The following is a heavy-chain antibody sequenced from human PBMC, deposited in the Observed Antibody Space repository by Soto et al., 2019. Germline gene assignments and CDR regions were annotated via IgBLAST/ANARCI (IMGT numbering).Heavy chain of an antibody. V-gene: IGHV3-23*01. CDR1: GFTFSSYA. Sequence: PGGSRRLSCAASGFTFSSYAMSWVRQAPGKGLEWVSAISGSGGSTYYADSVKGRFTISRDNSKNTLYLQMNSLRAEDTAVYYCAKGPKYDFWSGYQDYWGQGTLVTVSS. J-gene: IGHJ4*02. D-gene: IGHD3-3*01. CDR2: ISGSGGST. CDR3: AKGPKYDFWSGYQDY.